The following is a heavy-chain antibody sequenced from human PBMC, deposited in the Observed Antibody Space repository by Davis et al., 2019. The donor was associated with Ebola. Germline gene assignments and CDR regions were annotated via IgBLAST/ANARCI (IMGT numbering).Heavy chain of an antibody. CDR2: ISSSGSTI. CDR1: GFASSTYW. D-gene: IGHD5-18*01. Sequence: GESLKISCEASGFASSTYWMSWARQAPGKGLEWVSYISSSGSTIYYADSVKGRFTISRDNAKNSLYLQMNSLRAEDTAVYYCARAGGYSYGSIDAFDIWGQGTMVTVSS. V-gene: IGHV3-48*04. CDR3: ARAGGYSYGSIDAFDI. J-gene: IGHJ3*02.